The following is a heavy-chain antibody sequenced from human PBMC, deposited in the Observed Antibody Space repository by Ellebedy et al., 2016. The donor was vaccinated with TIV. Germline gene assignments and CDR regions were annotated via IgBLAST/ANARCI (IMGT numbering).Heavy chain of an antibody. CDR3: ARDRSIAVAGEYYYYYYGMDV. D-gene: IGHD6-19*01. CDR1: GFTFSDYY. J-gene: IGHJ6*02. V-gene: IGHV3-11*01. Sequence: GESLKISXAASGFTFSDYYMSWIRQAPGKGLEWVSYISSSGSTIYYADSVKGRFTISRDNAKNSLYLQMNSLRAEDTAVYYCARDRSIAVAGEYYYYYYGMDVWGQGTTVTVSS. CDR2: ISSSGSTI.